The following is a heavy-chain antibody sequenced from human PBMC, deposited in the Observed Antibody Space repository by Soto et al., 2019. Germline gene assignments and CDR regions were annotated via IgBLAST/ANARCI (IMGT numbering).Heavy chain of an antibody. CDR3: ARALDYGPSFDH. Sequence: GGSLRLSCAASGFTFSSYWMHWVRQAPGKGLVWVSRINPDGSATNYADSVKGRFTISRDNAKNTLYLHMNSLRAEDTAVYYCARALDYGPSFDHWGQGTLVTVSS. D-gene: IGHD4-17*01. V-gene: IGHV3-74*01. CDR2: INPDGSAT. CDR1: GFTFSSYW. J-gene: IGHJ4*02.